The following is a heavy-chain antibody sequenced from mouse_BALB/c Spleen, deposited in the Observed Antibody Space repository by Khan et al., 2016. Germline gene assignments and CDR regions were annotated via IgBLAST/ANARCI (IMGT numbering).Heavy chain of an antibody. CDR3: TRNYEYWYFDV. D-gene: IGHD2-4*01. J-gene: IGHJ1*01. CDR1: GFTFSDAW. CDR2: IRSKANNHAT. Sequence: EVQLVESGGGLVQPGGSMKLSCAASGFTFSDAWMDWVRQSPEKGLEWVAEIRSKANNHATYYAESVKGRFTISRDDSKRSVYLQRNSERAEDTGIYYCTRNYEYWYFDVWGAGPTVTVSS. V-gene: IGHV6-6*01.